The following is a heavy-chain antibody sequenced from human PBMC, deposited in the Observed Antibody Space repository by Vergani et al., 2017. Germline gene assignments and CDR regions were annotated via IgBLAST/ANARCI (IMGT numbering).Heavy chain of an antibody. J-gene: IGHJ4*02. V-gene: IGHV1-69*18. CDR2: IIPIFGTA. D-gene: IGHD3-9*01. CDR1: GGTFSSYA. Sequence: QVQLVQSGAEVKKPGSSVKVSCKASGGTFSSYAISWVRQAPGQGLEWMGRIIPIFGTANYAQKFQGRVTITADESTSTAYMERCSLRSEDTAVYYCARDSRDILTGYYTPPFDYWGQGTLVTVSS. CDR3: ARDSRDILTGYYTPPFDY.